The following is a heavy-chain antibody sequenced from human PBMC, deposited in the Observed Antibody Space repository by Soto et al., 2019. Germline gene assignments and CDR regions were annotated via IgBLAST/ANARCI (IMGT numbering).Heavy chain of an antibody. CDR1: SFTFTSYD. CDR3: AKAPYGDSLF. Sequence: QVQLVESGGGVVQPGRSLRLSCAASSFTFTSYDLNWVRQAPGKGLEWVAFISSDGTKKYYADSVKGRFTISRDNSKNTLYLQMNSLRPYDTAVYHCAKAPYGDSLFGGQGTRFTFSS. CDR2: ISSDGTKK. J-gene: IGHJ4*02. V-gene: IGHV3-30*18. D-gene: IGHD4-17*01.